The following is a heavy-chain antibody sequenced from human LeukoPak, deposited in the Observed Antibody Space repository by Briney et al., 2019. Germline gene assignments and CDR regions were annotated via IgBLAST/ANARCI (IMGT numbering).Heavy chain of an antibody. J-gene: IGHJ4*02. V-gene: IGHV3-7*01. CDR1: GFTFSNYW. Sequence: PGGSLRLSCVVSGFTFSNYWMDWVRQAPGKGLEWVAFIRPDGRETNYAGSVKGRFTISRDNAKNSLYLQMNNLGVEDTAVYYCATRGDLSWFGALRHWSQGTVVTVSS. CDR3: ATRGDLSWFGALRH. D-gene: IGHD3-16*02. CDR2: IRPDGRET.